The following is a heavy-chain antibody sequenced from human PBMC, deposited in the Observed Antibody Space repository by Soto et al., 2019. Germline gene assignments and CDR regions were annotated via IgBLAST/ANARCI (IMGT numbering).Heavy chain of an antibody. V-gene: IGHV4-61*01. CDR1: GGSVSSGSYY. D-gene: IGHD1-26*01. CDR2: IYYSGST. J-gene: IGHJ4*02. Sequence: QVQLQESGPGLVKPSETLSLTCTVSGGSVSSGSYYWSWIRQPPGKGLEWIGYIYYSGSTNYNPSLKSRVTTSVATSQNRFSLKLSSVTAADTAVYYCARDRGNSGSYTHWGQGTLVTVSS. CDR3: ARDRGNSGSYTH.